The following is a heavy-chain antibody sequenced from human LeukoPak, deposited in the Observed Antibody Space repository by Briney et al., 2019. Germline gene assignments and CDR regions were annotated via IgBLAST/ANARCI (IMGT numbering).Heavy chain of an antibody. CDR3: AKEGQAYYYDSSGYPDY. CDR1: EFTFSSYG. J-gene: IGHJ4*02. V-gene: IGHV3-33*06. CDR2: IWYDGSNK. D-gene: IGHD3-22*01. Sequence: PGGSLRLSCAASEFTFSSYGMHWVRQAPGKGLEWVAVIWYDGSNKYYADSVKGRFTISRDNSKNTLYLQMNSLRAEDTAVYYCAKEGQAYYYDSSGYPDYWGQGTLVTVSS.